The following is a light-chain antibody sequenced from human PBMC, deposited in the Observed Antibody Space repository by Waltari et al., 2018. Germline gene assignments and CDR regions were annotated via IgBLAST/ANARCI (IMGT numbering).Light chain of an antibody. V-gene: IGKV1-39*01. CDR3: QQGHSFPLT. J-gene: IGKJ4*01. CDR1: QNIGSY. Sequence: DIQMTQSPSSLSASVGDRVTITCRARQNIGSYLNWDQQKERTAPKPLIYAAASPQSGVPSRFSGSGSGTEFTLIITNLQPEDFATFFCQQGHSFPLTFGGGTKVETK. CDR2: AAA.